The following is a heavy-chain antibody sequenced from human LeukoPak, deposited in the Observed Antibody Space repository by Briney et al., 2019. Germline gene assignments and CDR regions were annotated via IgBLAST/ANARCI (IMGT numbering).Heavy chain of an antibody. CDR3: ARGAAGYSYG. CDR1: GDSVSTNSAT. J-gene: IGHJ4*02. D-gene: IGHD5-18*01. Sequence: SQTLSLTRAISGDSVSTNSATWTWLRQPPSRGLEWLGRTYYRSKWYNDYAVSMKSRITINPDTSKNQFSLRLSSVTAADTAVYYCARGAAGYSYGWGQGTLVTVPS. CDR2: TYYRSKWYN. V-gene: IGHV6-1*01.